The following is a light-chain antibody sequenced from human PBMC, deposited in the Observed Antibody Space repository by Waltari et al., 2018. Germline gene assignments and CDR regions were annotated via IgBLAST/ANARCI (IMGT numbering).Light chain of an antibody. CDR1: NSNVGSNS. J-gene: IGLJ2*01. CDR2: RNN. V-gene: IGLV1-44*01. Sequence: QSVLTQPPSASGTPGQRVTIPCSGSNSNVGSNSVNWYQQVPGTAPKLLIYRNNQRPSGVPDRFSGSKSGTSASLAISGLQSEDEADYYCAAWDYSLDRHVLFGGGTKLTVL. CDR3: AAWDYSLDRHVL.